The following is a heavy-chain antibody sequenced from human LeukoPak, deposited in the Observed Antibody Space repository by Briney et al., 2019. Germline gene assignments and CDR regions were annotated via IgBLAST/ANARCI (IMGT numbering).Heavy chain of an antibody. CDR2: ISVYEGNT. Sequence: ASVKVSCKASGYTFRTYNINWVRQAPGQGLECVGWISVYEGNTNYPQKFQGRVTMTTDTSTSTAYMELRSLRSDDTAVYYCATWAGRGVAGFEGPFDYWGQGTLVTVSS. CDR3: ATWAGRGVAGFEGPFDY. J-gene: IGHJ4*02. CDR1: GYTFRTYN. D-gene: IGHD6-19*01. V-gene: IGHV1-18*01.